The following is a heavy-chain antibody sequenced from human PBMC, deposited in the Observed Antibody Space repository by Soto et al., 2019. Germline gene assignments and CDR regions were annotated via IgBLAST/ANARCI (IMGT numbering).Heavy chain of an antibody. CDR2: ISSNGGST. V-gene: IGHV3-64*01. Sequence: GGSLRLSCAASGFTFSSYAMHWVRQAPGKGLEYVSAISSNGGSTYYANSVKGRFTISRDNSKNTLYLQMNSLRAEDTAVYYCAKVVGGYYYDSSGYYKDFDYWGQGTLVTVSS. D-gene: IGHD3-22*01. J-gene: IGHJ4*02. CDR1: GFTFSSYA. CDR3: AKVVGGYYYDSSGYYKDFDY.